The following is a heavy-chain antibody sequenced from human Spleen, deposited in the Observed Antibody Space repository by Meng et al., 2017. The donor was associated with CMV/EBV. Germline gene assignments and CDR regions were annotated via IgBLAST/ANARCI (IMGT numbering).Heavy chain of an antibody. CDR1: GYNFPGYY. CDR3: ARGGAEVTTWSPY. Sequence: ASVKVSCKASGYNFPGYYIHWLRQAPGEGLEWMGWIRPKSDDTEYAHKFQERVTLTRDTSITTAYIELSRLRSDDTAVYFCARGGAEVTTWSPYWGQGTLVTVSS. V-gene: IGHV1-2*02. CDR2: IRPKSDDT. D-gene: IGHD4-11*01. J-gene: IGHJ4*02.